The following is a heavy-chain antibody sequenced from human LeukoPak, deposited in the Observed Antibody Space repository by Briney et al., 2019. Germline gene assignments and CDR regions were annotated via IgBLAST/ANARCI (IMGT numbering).Heavy chain of an antibody. D-gene: IGHD6-19*01. CDR2: INSDGSST. Sequence: GGSLRLSCIASGFTFSSYWMHWVRQAPEKGLAWVSRINSDGSSTSYADSVKGRFTISRDNAKNTLYLQMNSLRAEDTAVYYCARDPSSFSGSFDYWGQGILVTVSS. CDR3: ARDPSSFSGSFDY. J-gene: IGHJ4*02. CDR1: GFTFSSYW. V-gene: IGHV3-74*01.